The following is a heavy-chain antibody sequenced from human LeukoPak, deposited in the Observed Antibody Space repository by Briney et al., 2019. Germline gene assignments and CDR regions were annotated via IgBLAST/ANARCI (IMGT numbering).Heavy chain of an antibody. CDR3: ARCTTGRTFGSLREIKRSREIDY. Sequence: PGGSLRLSCAASGFTFSNYDMSWVRQAPGKGLQWVSTITGSGGTTDYADSVKGRFTISRDNAKNSLYLQMNSLRVEDTAVYYCARCTTGRTFGSLREIKRSREIDYWGQGTLVTVSS. J-gene: IGHJ4*02. V-gene: IGHV3-23*01. CDR2: ITGSGGTT. D-gene: IGHD1-1*01. CDR1: GFTFSNYD.